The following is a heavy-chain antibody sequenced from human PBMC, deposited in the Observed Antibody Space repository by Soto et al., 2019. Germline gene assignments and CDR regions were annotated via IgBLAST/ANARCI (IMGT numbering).Heavy chain of an antibody. J-gene: IGHJ3*02. CDR3: AKPHYYDSSGYYFDAFDI. CDR2: ISGSGGST. V-gene: IGHV3-23*01. D-gene: IGHD3-22*01. Sequence: GESLKISCAASGFTFSSYAMSWVRQAPGKGLEWVSAISGSGGSTYYADSVKGRFTISRDNSKNTLYLQMNSLRAEDTGVYYCAKPHYYDSSGYYFDAFDIWGQGTMVTVSS. CDR1: GFTFSSYA.